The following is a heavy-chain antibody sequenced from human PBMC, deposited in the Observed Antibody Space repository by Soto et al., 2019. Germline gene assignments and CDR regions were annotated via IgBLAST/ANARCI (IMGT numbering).Heavy chain of an antibody. V-gene: IGHV1-18*01. J-gene: IGHJ5*02. CDR3: ARVVPGAEAWFGP. CDR1: GYTFSNYG. CDR2: ISLYSDGT. D-gene: IGHD2-2*01. Sequence: QVQLVQSGGEVKRPGASVKVSCKTSGYTFSNYGITWVRQAPGQPLEWLGWISLYSDGTNYAQKFQGRVSMTTDTSTSTAYMELRSLRSDETAVYYCARVVPGAEAWFGPWGQGTLVTVSS.